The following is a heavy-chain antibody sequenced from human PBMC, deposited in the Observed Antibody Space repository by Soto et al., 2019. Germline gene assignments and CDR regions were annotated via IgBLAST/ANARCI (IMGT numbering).Heavy chain of an antibody. D-gene: IGHD6-19*01. CDR1: GDSIRSSGYY. Sequence: QLQMQESGPGLVKPSETLSLTCTVSGDSIRSSGYYWGWIRQPPGKGLEWIGSTYYGGSTYYSPSLKSRVTISVDTSKNQFSLKVTSVTATDTAVYYCGSSVSGWFSRVDYWGQGTLVTVSS. CDR3: GSSVSGWFSRVDY. CDR2: TYYGGST. J-gene: IGHJ4*02. V-gene: IGHV4-39*01.